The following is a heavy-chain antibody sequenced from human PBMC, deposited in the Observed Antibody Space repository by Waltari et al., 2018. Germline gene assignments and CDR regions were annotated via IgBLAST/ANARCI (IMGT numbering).Heavy chain of an antibody. CDR2: IYYSGST. V-gene: IGHV4-30-4*08. Sequence: QVQLQESGPGLVKPSQTLSLTCTVSGGSISSGDYYWSWIRQPPGKGLEWSGYIYYSGSTYDNPSLKSRVTISVDTSKNQFSLKLSSVTAADTAVYYCARDGVGSGWYNYFDYWGQGTLVTVSS. CDR3: ARDGVGSGWYNYFDY. CDR1: GGSISSGDYY. J-gene: IGHJ4*02. D-gene: IGHD6-19*01.